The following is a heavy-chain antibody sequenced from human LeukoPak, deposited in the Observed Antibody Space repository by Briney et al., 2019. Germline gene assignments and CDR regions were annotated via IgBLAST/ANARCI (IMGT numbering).Heavy chain of an antibody. D-gene: IGHD1-14*01. Sequence: PGGSLRLSCAASGFTFSSYSMGWVRQAPGKGLEWVSSISSSSSYIYYADSVKGRFTISRDNAKNSLYLQMNSLRAEDTAVYYCARSQQNPDDAFDIWAKGQWSPSLQ. CDR2: ISSSSSYI. J-gene: IGHJ3*02. CDR3: ARSQQNPDDAFDI. CDR1: GFTFSSYS. V-gene: IGHV3-21*01.